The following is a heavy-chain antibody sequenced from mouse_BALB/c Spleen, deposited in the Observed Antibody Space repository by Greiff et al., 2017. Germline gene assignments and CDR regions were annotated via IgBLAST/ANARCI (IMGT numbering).Heavy chain of an antibody. J-gene: IGHJ4*01. CDR2: IYPGSGST. Sequence: QVQLQQPGAELVKPGTSVKLSCKASGYNFTSYWINWVKLRPGQGLEWIGDIYPGSGSTNYNEKFKSKATLTVDTSSSTAYMQLSSLASEDSALYYCARSPYLMDYWGQGTSVTVSS. V-gene: IGHV1-55*01. CDR3: ARSPYLMDY. D-gene: IGHD5-5*01. CDR1: GYNFTSYW.